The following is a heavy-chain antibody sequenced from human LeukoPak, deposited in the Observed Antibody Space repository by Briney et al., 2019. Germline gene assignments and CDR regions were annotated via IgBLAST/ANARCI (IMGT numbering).Heavy chain of an antibody. D-gene: IGHD5-18*01. CDR1: GITFSSYA. Sequence: PGRSLRLSCAASGITFSSYAMPWVRQAPGKGLEWVAVISYVGSNKYYAGSVKGRFTISRDNSKNTPYLQMNSLRAEDTAVYYCARLLAMVDYWGQGTLVTVSS. V-gene: IGHV3-30*04. J-gene: IGHJ4*02. CDR3: ARLLAMVDY. CDR2: ISYVGSNK.